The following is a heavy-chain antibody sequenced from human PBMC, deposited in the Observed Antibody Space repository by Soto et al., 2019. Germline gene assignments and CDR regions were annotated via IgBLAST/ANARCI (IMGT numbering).Heavy chain of an antibody. CDR1: GGSISSYY. J-gene: IGHJ5*02. CDR3: ARGIGYCSTTTCSEDWFDP. D-gene: IGHD2-2*01. Sequence: PSETLSLTCTVSGGSISSYYWSWIRQPAGKGLEWIGRIYTSGSTNYNPSLKSRVTMSVDTSKNQFSLKLSSVTAADTAVYYCARGIGYCSTTTCSEDWFDPWGPGNLVTVSS. V-gene: IGHV4-4*07. CDR2: IYTSGST.